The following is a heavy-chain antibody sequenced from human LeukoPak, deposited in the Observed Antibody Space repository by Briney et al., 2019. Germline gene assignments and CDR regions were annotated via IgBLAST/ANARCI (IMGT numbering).Heavy chain of an antibody. CDR3: ARDPPGAHFDF. Sequence: GSLXXSCTASGFTFSSYSMNWVRQAPGKGXEWGSYISSSSSNIFYADSSKGRFTISRDNAQSSLYLQMNSLRVEDTAVYYCARDPPGAHFDFWGQGTLVTVSS. V-gene: IGHV3-21*01. CDR2: ISSSSSNI. J-gene: IGHJ4*02. CDR1: GFTFSSYS.